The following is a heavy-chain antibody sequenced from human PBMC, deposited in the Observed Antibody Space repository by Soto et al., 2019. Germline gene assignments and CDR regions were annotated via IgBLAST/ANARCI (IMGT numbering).Heavy chain of an antibody. CDR3: ARDWYSSSSYYSYYGMDV. CDR1: GYTFTSYG. V-gene: IGHV1-18*04. Sequence: GASVKVSCKASGYTFTSYGISWVRQAPGQGLEWMGWISAYNGNTNYAQKLQGRGTMTTDTSTSTAYMELRSLRSDDTAVYYCARDWYSSSSYYSYYGMDVWGQGTTVTVSS. J-gene: IGHJ6*02. CDR2: ISAYNGNT. D-gene: IGHD6-6*01.